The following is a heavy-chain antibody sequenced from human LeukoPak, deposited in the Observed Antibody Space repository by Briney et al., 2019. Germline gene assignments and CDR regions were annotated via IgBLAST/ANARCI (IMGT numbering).Heavy chain of an antibody. CDR3: ARDLKRGYSYGSGNSNFDN. V-gene: IGHV1-3*01. CDR2: INAGNGNT. CDR1: GYTFTSYA. J-gene: IGHJ4*02. D-gene: IGHD3-10*01. Sequence: ASVKVSCKASGYTFTSYAMHWVRQAPGQRLEWMGWINAGNGNTKYSQKFQARVTMTRDTSTTTAYMELSSLRSEDTAVYYCARDLKRGYSYGSGNSNFDNWGQGTLVTVSS.